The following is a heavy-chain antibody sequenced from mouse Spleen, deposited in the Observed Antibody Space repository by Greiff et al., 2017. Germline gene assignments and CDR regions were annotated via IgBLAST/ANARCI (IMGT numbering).Heavy chain of an antibody. Sequence: EVQLQQSGAELVRPGASVKLSCTASGFNIKDYYMHWVKQRPEQGLEWIGWIDPENGDTEYASKFQGKATITADTSSNTAYLQLSSLTSEDTAVYYCTAYGNYLDYWGQGTLVTVSA. CDR2: IDPENGDT. CDR1: GFNIKDYY. CDR3: TAYGNYLDY. J-gene: IGHJ3*01. V-gene: IGHV14-4*01. D-gene: IGHD2-1*01.